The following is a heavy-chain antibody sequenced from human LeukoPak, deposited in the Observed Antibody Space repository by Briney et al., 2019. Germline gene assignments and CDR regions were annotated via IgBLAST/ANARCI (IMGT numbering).Heavy chain of an antibody. CDR2: INHSGST. J-gene: IGHJ6*03. Sequence: KPSETLSLTCTVSGGSISSSSSYWGWIRQPPGKGLEWIGEINHSGSTNYNPSLKSRVTISVDTSKNQFSLNLSSVTAADTAVYYCARDDLQLVRRLGGTTEYYYYYYMDVWGKGTTVTISS. V-gene: IGHV4-39*07. D-gene: IGHD6-13*01. CDR1: GGSISSSSSY. CDR3: ARDDLQLVRRLGGTTEYYYYYYMDV.